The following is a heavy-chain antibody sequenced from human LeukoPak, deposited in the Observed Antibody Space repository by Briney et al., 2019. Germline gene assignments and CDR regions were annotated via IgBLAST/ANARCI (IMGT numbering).Heavy chain of an antibody. Sequence: PGGSLRLSCAASGFTFSSYAMSWVRQAPGKGLEWVSFIDDYGGSTYYADSVKGRFTISRDNYKNTLYLQMNSLRAEDTAVYYCAKRFGGGEFDYWGQGTVVTVSS. CDR2: IDDYGGST. J-gene: IGHJ4*02. CDR1: GFTFSSYA. V-gene: IGHV3-23*01. CDR3: AKRFGGGEFDY. D-gene: IGHD3-10*01.